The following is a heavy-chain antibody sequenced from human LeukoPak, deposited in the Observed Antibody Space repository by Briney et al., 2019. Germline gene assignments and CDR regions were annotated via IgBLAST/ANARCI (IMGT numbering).Heavy chain of an antibody. CDR3: ARLKLLWSNYFDY. Sequence: GGTLRLSCAASGFTFSSYGMSWVRQAPGKGLEWVSAISGSGGSTYYADSVKGRFTISRDNSKNTLYLQMNSLRAEDTAVYYCARLKLLWSNYFDYWGQGTLVTVSS. CDR1: GFTFSSYG. CDR2: ISGSGGST. J-gene: IGHJ4*02. D-gene: IGHD2-2*01. V-gene: IGHV3-23*01.